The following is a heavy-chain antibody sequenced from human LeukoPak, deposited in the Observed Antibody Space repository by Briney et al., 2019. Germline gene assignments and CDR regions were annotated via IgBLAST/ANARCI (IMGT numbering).Heavy chain of an antibody. CDR1: GFTFSDYA. CDR3: VKERASTVNWDVINY. J-gene: IGHJ4*02. V-gene: IGHV3-23*01. D-gene: IGHD1-1*01. Sequence: GGPLRLSCTASGFTFSDYAMGWVRQAPGKGLEWVSGISGSGGSTKYADSVMGRFTVSRDKSRKTVYLQLNSLRAEDTATYYCVKERASTVNWDVINYWGQGALVIVSS. CDR2: ISGSGGST.